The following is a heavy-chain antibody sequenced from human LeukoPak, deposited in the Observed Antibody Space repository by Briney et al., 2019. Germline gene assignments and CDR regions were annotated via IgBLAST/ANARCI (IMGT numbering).Heavy chain of an antibody. CDR2: IYYSGST. J-gene: IGHJ4*02. Sequence: SETLSLTCTVSGGSISSSSYYWGWIRQPPGKGLEWIGSIYYSGSTYYNPSLKSRVTISVDTSKNQFSLKLSSVTVADTAVYYCASSYYYDSSGSIGYFDYWGQGTLVTVSS. D-gene: IGHD3-22*01. CDR1: GGSISSSSYY. V-gene: IGHV4-39*01. CDR3: ASSYYYDSSGSIGYFDY.